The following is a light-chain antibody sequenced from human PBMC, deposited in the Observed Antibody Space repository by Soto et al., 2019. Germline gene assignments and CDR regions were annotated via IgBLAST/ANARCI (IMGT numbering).Light chain of an antibody. J-gene: IGKJ2*01. CDR2: GAS. Sequence: DIVLTQSPGTLSLSPGERATLSCRASQSVSSTYLAWYQQKPGQAPRLLIYGASSMATGIPDRFSGSGSGTDFTLTISRLEPEDFEVYYCQRYDISPFPFGQGTKLEIK. CDR1: QSVSSTY. V-gene: IGKV3-20*01. CDR3: QRYDISPFP.